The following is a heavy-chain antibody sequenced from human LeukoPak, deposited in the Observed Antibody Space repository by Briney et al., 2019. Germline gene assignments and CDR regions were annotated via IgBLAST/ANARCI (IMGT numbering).Heavy chain of an antibody. V-gene: IGHV4-59*01. D-gene: IGHD3-10*01. CDR2: IYNTGRT. Sequence: PSETLSLTCTVSSGSISGYYWSWIRQPPGKGLEWVGYIYNTGRTKYNPSLKSRVTISDDMSKNQFSLKLTSVSAADSAMYYCARHQSLWFGAHAFDFWGQGTKVTVSS. J-gene: IGHJ3*01. CDR3: ARHQSLWFGAHAFDF. CDR1: SGSISGYY.